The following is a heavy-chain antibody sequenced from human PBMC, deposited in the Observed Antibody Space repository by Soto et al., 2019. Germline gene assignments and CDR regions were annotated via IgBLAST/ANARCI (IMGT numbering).Heavy chain of an antibody. CDR3: ARDRGYDAHDYYYKAMDV. D-gene: IGHD3-10*01. CDR2: IRGFSPYT. J-gene: IGHJ6*01. V-gene: IGHV3-21*01. CDR1: GFTFRTYT. Sequence: GGSLRRSCISSGFTFRTYTMNWVRQAPGKGLEWVSGIRGFSPYTFYAESVKGRFTISRDNAKNSLYLQMDSLRAEDTAVYYCARDRGYDAHDYYYKAMDVWGQGPSVTVSS.